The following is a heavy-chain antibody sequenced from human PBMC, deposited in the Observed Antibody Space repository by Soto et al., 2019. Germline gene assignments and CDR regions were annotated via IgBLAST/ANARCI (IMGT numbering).Heavy chain of an antibody. CDR2: ISYEGSNK. CDR1: GFTFSSYG. D-gene: IGHD6-13*01. J-gene: IGHJ6*02. Sequence: GGSLRLSCAASGFTFSSYGIHWVPQAPGKGLEWVAVISYEGSNKYSADSVKGRFTISRDNSKNTLYMQMNSQRAEDTAVYYCAKDLAAVDAHYYYYGMDVWGQGTTVTVSS. CDR3: AKDLAAVDAHYYYYGMDV. V-gene: IGHV3-30*18.